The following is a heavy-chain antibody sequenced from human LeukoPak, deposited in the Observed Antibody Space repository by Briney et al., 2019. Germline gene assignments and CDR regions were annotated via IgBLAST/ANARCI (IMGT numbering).Heavy chain of an antibody. CDR2: IYYSGTI. J-gene: IGHJ4*02. D-gene: IGHD3-10*01. V-gene: IGHV4-30-4*01. CDR1: GGSMSSGDYY. CDR3: ARQYGSGSYYNVLRLDY. Sequence: SETLSLTCTVSGGSMSSGDYYWSWIRQPPGKGLEWIGNIYYSGTIYYNPSLKSRVTLSIDTSTNQFSLRLSSVTAADTAVYYCARQYGSGSYYNVLRLDYWGLGTLVTVSS.